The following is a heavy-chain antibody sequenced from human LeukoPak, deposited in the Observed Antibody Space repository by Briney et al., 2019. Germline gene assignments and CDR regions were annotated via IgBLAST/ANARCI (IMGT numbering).Heavy chain of an antibody. CDR3: AKDLVPPGSSSSFGWFDP. V-gene: IGHV3-23*01. CDR2: ISGSGGST. J-gene: IGHJ5*02. Sequence: GGSLRLSCAASGFTFSSYAMSWVRQAPGKGLEWVSAISGSGGSTYYADSVKGRFTISRDNSKNTLYLQMNSLRAEDTAVYYCAKDLVPPGSSSSFGWFDPWGQGTLVTVSS. CDR1: GFTFSSYA. D-gene: IGHD6-6*01.